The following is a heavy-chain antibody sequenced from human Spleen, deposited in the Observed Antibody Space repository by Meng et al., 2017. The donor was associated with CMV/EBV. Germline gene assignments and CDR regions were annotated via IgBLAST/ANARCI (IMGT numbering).Heavy chain of an antibody. CDR3: ARADLVNIFGVVQTSYDLDV. V-gene: IGHV1-2*02. Sequence: ASVKVSCKASGYTFTGYYMHWVRQAPGQGLEWMGWINPNSGGTNYAQKFQGRVTMTRDTSINTGYMELSRLRSDDTAVYYCARADLVNIFGVVQTSYDLDVWGQGTTVTRLL. CDR1: GYTFTGYY. D-gene: IGHD3-3*02. J-gene: IGHJ6*02. CDR2: INPNSGGT.